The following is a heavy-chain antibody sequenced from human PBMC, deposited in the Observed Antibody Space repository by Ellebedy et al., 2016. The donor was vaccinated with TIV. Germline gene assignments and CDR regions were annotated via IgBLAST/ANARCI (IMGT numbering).Heavy chain of an antibody. CDR3: AGGYSSGWTDY. Sequence: MPSETLSLTCTVSGGSISSYYWSWIRQPAGKGLEWIGRIYTSGSTNHNPSLQSRVTMSVDTSKNQFSLKLSSVTAADTAVYYCAGGYSSGWTDYWGQGTLVTVSS. J-gene: IGHJ4*02. CDR2: IYTSGST. D-gene: IGHD6-19*01. V-gene: IGHV4-4*07. CDR1: GGSISSYY.